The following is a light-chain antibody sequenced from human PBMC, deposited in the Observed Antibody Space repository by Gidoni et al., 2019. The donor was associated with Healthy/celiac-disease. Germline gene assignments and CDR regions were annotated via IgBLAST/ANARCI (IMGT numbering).Light chain of an antibody. CDR1: SWHSSYA. V-gene: IGLV4-69*01. CDR2: LNSDGSH. CDR3: QTWGTGIQV. J-gene: IGLJ2*01. Sequence: QLVLTHSPSASSFLGASVKLTCTLSSWHSSYAIAWHQQQPEKGPRYLMKLNSDGSHSKGDGIPDRFSGSSSGAERYLTISSLQSEDEADYYCQTWGTGIQVFGGGTKLTVL.